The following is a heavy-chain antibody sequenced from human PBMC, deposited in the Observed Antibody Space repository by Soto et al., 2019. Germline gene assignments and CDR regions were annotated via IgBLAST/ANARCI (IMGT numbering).Heavy chain of an antibody. CDR2: IYHSGST. V-gene: IGHV4-30-2*01. CDR1: GGSSSSGGYS. J-gene: IGHJ5*02. CDR3: ARHQELDDILTGYSYNWFDP. Sequence: TLETLSLTCTVSGGSSSSGGYSWSWIRQPPGKGLEWIGYIYHSGSTYYNPSLKSRVTISVDRSKNQFSLKLSSVTAADTAVYYCARHQELDDILTGYSYNWFDPWGQGTLVTVSS. D-gene: IGHD3-9*01.